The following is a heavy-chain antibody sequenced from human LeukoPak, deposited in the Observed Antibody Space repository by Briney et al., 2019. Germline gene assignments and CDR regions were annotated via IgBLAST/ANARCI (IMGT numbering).Heavy chain of an antibody. CDR3: TRSSEPGASNAFDI. CDR2: IYPGDSAT. Sequence: GESLKISCKGSGYSFTSYWIGWVRQMPGKGLECMGIIYPGDSATTYRPSFQGQVTISVDKSISTAYLQWSSLKASDTAMYYCTRSSEPGASNAFDIWGQGTMVTVSS. J-gene: IGHJ3*02. CDR1: GYSFTSYW. V-gene: IGHV5-51*01. D-gene: IGHD2-2*01.